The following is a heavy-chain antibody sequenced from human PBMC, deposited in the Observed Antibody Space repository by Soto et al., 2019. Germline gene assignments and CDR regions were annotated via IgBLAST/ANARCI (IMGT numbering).Heavy chain of an antibody. CDR3: ARVTIFGVVKIDY. J-gene: IGHJ4*02. D-gene: IGHD3-3*01. Sequence: SETLSLTCAVSGYSISSGYYWGWIRQPPGKGLEWIGSIYHSGSTYYNPSLKSRVTISVDTSKNQFSLKLSSVTAADTAVYYCARVTIFGVVKIDYWGQGTLVT. V-gene: IGHV4-38-2*01. CDR2: IYHSGST. CDR1: GYSISSGYY.